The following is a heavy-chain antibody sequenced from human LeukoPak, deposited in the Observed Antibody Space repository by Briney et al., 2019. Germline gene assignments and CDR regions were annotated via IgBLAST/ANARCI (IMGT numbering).Heavy chain of an antibody. CDR1: GGTFSSYA. V-gene: IGHV1-69*13. J-gene: IGHJ4*02. D-gene: IGHD3-22*01. Sequence: SVKVSCKASGGTFSSYAISWVRQAPGQGLEWMGGIIPIFGTANYAQKFQGRVTITADESTSTAYMELRSLRSDDTAVYYCARDVVYDSSGGGYWGQGTLVTVSS. CDR2: IIPIFGTA. CDR3: ARDVVYDSSGGGY.